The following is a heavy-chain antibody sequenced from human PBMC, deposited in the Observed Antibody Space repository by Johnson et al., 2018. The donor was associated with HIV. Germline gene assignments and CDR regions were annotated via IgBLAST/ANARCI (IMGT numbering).Heavy chain of an antibody. J-gene: IGHJ3*02. V-gene: IGHV3-66*01. CDR3: ARGLLACNDAFDI. CDR2: IYSGGST. D-gene: IGHD2/OR15-2a*01. CDR1: GFTVSSNY. Sequence: VQLVESGGGLVQSGGSLRLSCGASGFTVSSNYMNWVRQAPGKGLEWVSVIYSGGSTYYADSVKGRFTISRDNSKNTLYLQMNSLRAEDTAVYYCARGLLACNDAFDIWGQGTMVTVSS.